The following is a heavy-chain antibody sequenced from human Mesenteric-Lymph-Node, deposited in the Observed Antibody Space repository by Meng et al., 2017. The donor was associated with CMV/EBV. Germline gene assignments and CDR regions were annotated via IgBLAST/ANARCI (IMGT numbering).Heavy chain of an antibody. CDR3: AKGRSGSYYYFDY. J-gene: IGHJ4*02. Sequence: GESLKISCAASGFTFSSYGMHWVRQAPGKGLEWVAFIRYDGSNKYYADSVKGRFTISRDNSKNTLYLQMNSLRAEDTAVYYCAKGRSGSYYYFDYWGQGTLVTVSS. CDR2: IRYDGSNK. D-gene: IGHD1-26*01. V-gene: IGHV3-30*02. CDR1: GFTFSSYG.